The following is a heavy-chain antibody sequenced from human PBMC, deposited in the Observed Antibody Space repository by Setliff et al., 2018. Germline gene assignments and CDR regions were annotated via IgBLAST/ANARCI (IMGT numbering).Heavy chain of an antibody. CDR2: INPSGGST. J-gene: IGHJ4*02. CDR3: ARQLSRRWLPTKRPGRYFDY. D-gene: IGHD5-12*01. CDR1: GYTFTSYY. V-gene: IGHV1-46*01. Sequence: ASVKVSCKASGYTFTSYYMLWVRQAPGQGLEWMGIINPSGGSTSYAQKFQGRVTMTRDTSTSTAYVERSSLRSEDTAVYYCARQLSRRWLPTKRPGRYFDYWGQGTLVTVSS.